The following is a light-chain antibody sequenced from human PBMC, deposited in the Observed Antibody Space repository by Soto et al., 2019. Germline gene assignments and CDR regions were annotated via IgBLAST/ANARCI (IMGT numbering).Light chain of an antibody. J-gene: IGKJ2*01. Sequence: FLLHRSQPTRPLLQGKRATFSCGPSRGVTSSLAWYQQKPGQAPRLLIYDASNRATGIPARFSGSGSGTDFTLTISSLEPEDFAVYYCQQRSNWPPEYTFGQGTKLEIK. CDR3: QQRSNWPPEYT. V-gene: IGKV3-11*01. CDR1: RGVTSS. CDR2: DAS.